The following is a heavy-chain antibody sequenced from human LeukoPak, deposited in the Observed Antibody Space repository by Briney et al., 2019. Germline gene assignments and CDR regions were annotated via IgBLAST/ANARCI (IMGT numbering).Heavy chain of an antibody. V-gene: IGHV3-7*01. CDR2: INKDESAR. Sequence: PGGSLRLSCAASGFTFSDYWMNWVRLAPGKGLEWVASINKDESARYYVGSVKGRFTISRDNAKNSLYLQMNSLRAEDTAVYFCARGGYYTFDYWGQGTLVTVSS. CDR1: GFTFSDYW. J-gene: IGHJ4*02. CDR3: ARGGYYTFDY. D-gene: IGHD3-3*01.